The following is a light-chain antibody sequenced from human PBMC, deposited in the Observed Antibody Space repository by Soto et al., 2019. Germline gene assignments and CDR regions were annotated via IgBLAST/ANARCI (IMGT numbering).Light chain of an antibody. V-gene: IGKV1-6*01. Sequence: AIQMTQSPSSLSASVGDRVTITCRASQGIRNDLGWYQQRPGKAPKLLIYATSKLQTGVPSRFSGSGPSTDFTLTISSLQPEDFATFYCLQDYSYPRTFGQGTKVEIK. CDR2: ATS. CDR3: LQDYSYPRT. J-gene: IGKJ1*01. CDR1: QGIRND.